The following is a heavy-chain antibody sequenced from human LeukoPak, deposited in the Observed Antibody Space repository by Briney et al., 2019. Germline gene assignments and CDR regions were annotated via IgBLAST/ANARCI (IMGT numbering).Heavy chain of an antibody. CDR3: ARVGEPMYSSGWSYYFDY. D-gene: IGHD6-19*01. CDR2: ISSSSSYI. V-gene: IGHV3-21*01. J-gene: IGHJ4*02. CDR1: GFTFSSYS. Sequence: GGSLRLSCAASGFTFSSYSMNWVRQAPGKGLEWVSSISSSSSYIYYADSVKGRFTISRDNAKNSLYLQMNSLRAEDTAVYYCARVGEPMYSSGWSYYFDYWGQGTLVTVSS.